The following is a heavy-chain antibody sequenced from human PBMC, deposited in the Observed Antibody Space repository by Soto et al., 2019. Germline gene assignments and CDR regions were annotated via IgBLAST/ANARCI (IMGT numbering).Heavy chain of an antibody. CDR3: ARGPKMVRGVITLPQLNV. D-gene: IGHD3-10*01. Sequence: ASVKVSCKASGYTFTSYDINWVRQATGQGLEWMGWMNPNSGNTGYAQKFQGRVTMTRNTSISTAYMELSSLRSEDTAVYYCARGPKMVRGVITLPQLNVWGKGTTVTVSS. CDR1: GYTFTSYD. CDR2: MNPNSGNT. J-gene: IGHJ6*04. V-gene: IGHV1-8*01.